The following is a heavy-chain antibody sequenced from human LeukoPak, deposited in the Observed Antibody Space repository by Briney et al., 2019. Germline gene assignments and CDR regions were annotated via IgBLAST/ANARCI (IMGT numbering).Heavy chain of an antibody. J-gene: IGHJ5*02. V-gene: IGHV5-51*01. D-gene: IGHD1-26*01. CDR3: ARRGRGDWFDP. CDR1: GYDFTTYW. CDR2: IWPGDSDT. Sequence: GESLKISCKISGYDFTTYWIGWVRQMPGKGLECMGIIWPGDSDTRYSPSFQGQVTISADKTISTVYLQWSSLKVSDTAIYYCARRGRGDWFDPWGQGTLVTVPS.